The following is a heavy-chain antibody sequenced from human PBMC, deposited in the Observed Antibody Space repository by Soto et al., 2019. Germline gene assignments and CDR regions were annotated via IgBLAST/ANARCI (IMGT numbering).Heavy chain of an antibody. CDR3: ARLGPGGGYSYGFDY. Sequence: PGESLKISCKGSGYSFTSYWISWVRQMPGKGLEWMGRVDPSDSYTNYSPSFQGHVTISADKSISTAYLQWSSLKASDTAMYYCARLGPGGGYSYGFDYWGQGTLVTVSS. J-gene: IGHJ4*02. D-gene: IGHD5-18*01. CDR2: VDPSDSYT. CDR1: GYSFTSYW. V-gene: IGHV5-10-1*01.